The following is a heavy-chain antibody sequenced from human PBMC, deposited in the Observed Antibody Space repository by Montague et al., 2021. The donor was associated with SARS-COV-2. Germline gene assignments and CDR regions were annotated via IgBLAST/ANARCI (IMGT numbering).Heavy chain of an antibody. D-gene: IGHD3-22*01. CDR2: INHRGTS. J-gene: IGHJ4*02. CDR3: ARGRQHFNMIVVVMTGGEYYFDY. V-gene: IGHV4-34*01. Sequence: SETLSLTCAVYGGSFSDYYWSWIRQPPGQGLEWIWEINHRGTSKYNPSLTSRVSISLDMSKNQFSLYLSSVTAADTAVYYCARGRQHFNMIVVVMTGGEYYFDYWGQGTLVTVSS. CDR1: GGSFSDYY.